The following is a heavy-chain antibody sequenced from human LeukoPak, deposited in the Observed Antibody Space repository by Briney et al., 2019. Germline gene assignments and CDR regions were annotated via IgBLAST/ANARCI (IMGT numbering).Heavy chain of an antibody. D-gene: IGHD3-3*01. CDR2: ISGSGGST. V-gene: IGHV3-23*01. Sequence: GGSLRLSCAASGFTFSSYAMSWVRQAPGKGLEWVSAISGSGGSTYYADSVKGRFTISRDNSKNTLYLQMNSLRAEDTAVYYCAKDPGYDFWSGYYGYWGQGTLVTVSS. J-gene: IGHJ4*02. CDR1: GFTFSSYA. CDR3: AKDPGYDFWSGYYGY.